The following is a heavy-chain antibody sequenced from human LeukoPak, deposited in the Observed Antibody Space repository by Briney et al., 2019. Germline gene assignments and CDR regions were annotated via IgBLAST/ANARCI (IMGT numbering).Heavy chain of an antibody. D-gene: IGHD6-13*01. CDR3: ATTRYSSSSTGY. Sequence: GGSLRLSCAASGFTFSSSWMSWVRQAPGKGLEWVADIDKDGSSKNYVDSVKGRFTISRDNSKNTLYLQMNSLRAEDTAVYYCATTRYSSSSTGYWGQGTLVTVSS. J-gene: IGHJ4*02. CDR2: IDKDGSSK. V-gene: IGHV3-7*03. CDR1: GFTFSSSW.